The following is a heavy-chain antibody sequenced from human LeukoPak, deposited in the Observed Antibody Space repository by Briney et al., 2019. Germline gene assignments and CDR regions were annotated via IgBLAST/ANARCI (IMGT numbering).Heavy chain of an antibody. CDR1: GGSFSGYY. D-gene: IGHD3-10*01. CDR3: ARVPTYGEQESTLDY. J-gene: IGHJ4*02. V-gene: IGHV4-34*01. Sequence: SETLSLTCAVYGGSFSGYYWSWIRQPPGKGLEWIGEINHSGSTNYNPSLKSRVTISVDTSKNQFSLKLSSVTAADTAVYYCARVPTYGEQESTLDYWGQGTLVTVSS. CDR2: INHSGST.